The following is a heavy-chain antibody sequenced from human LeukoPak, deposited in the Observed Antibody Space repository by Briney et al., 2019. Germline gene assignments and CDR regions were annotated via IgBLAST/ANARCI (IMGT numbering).Heavy chain of an antibody. CDR3: ARGEDIVVVTAYDY. V-gene: IGHV1-3*01. Sequence: ASVKVSCKASGYAFTSYAMHWVRQAPGQRLEWMGWINAGNGNTKYSQKFQGRVTITRDTSASTAYMELSSLRSEDTAVYYCARGEDIVVVTAYDYWSQGTLVTVSS. J-gene: IGHJ4*02. CDR1: GYAFTSYA. D-gene: IGHD2-21*02. CDR2: INAGNGNT.